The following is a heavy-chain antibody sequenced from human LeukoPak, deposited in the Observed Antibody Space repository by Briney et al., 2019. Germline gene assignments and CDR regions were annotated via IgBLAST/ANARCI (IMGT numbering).Heavy chain of an antibody. CDR2: IYYSGGT. CDR3: ARQAIAAAELDY. CDR1: GGSISSSSPYY. Sequence: SETLSLTCTVSGGSISSSSPYYWGWIRQPTGKGLEWIGSIYYSGGTYYNPSLNSRVTISVDTSKHQFSLKVDSVTAADTAMYYCARQAIAAAELDYWGQGTLVTVSS. V-gene: IGHV4-39*01. D-gene: IGHD6-13*01. J-gene: IGHJ4*02.